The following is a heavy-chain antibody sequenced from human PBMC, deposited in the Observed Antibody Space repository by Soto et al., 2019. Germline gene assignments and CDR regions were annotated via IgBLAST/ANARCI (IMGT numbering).Heavy chain of an antibody. J-gene: IGHJ5*02. CDR2: IKQDGSEK. Sequence: GGSLRLSCAASGFTFSSYWMSWVRQAPGKGLEWVANIKQDGSEKYYVDSVKGRFTISRDNAKNSLYLQMNSLRAEDTAVYYCARDPNYSSGWYGWFDPWGQGTLVTVSS. V-gene: IGHV3-7*01. CDR3: ARDPNYSSGWYGWFDP. D-gene: IGHD6-19*01. CDR1: GFTFSSYW.